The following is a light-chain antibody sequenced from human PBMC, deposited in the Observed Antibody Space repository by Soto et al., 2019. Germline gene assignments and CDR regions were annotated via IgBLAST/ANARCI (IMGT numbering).Light chain of an antibody. Sequence: DIQMTQSPSSLSASVGDRVTITCRASQGISNHLAWYQQKPGQAPKVLIFAATGLASGVPSRFSGSGSGTDFTLTISSLQPEDFATYYCQQSYSTPRTFGQGTKVEIK. CDR3: QQSYSTPRT. J-gene: IGKJ1*01. V-gene: IGKV1-27*01. CDR2: AAT. CDR1: QGISNH.